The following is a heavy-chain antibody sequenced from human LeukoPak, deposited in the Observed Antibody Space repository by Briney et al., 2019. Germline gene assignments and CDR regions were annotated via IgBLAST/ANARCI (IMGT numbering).Heavy chain of an antibody. V-gene: IGHV3-23*01. CDR2: IYENGGTT. CDR1: VFTFRSHA. J-gene: IGHJ4*02. D-gene: IGHD2-21*01. Sequence: GGSLRLSCVGSVFTFRSHAMSWVRQAPEKGLEFVSGIYENGGTTYYADSVKGRFSISRDNSKNTLYLQMDSLRGEDTAVYYCAKDFRIGYSAHFDYWGQGALVTVSS. CDR3: AKDFRIGYSAHFDY.